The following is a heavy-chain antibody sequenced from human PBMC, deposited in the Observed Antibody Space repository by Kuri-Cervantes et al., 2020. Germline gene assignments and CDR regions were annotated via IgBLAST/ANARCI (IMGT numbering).Heavy chain of an antibody. CDR2: ISYDGSNK. CDR3: ARVQMYISIFDAFDI. CDR1: GFTFSSYA. D-gene: IGHD3-3*02. J-gene: IGHJ3*02. V-gene: IGHV3-30-3*01. Sequence: GGSLRLSCAASGFTFSSYAMHWVRQAPGKGLEWVAVISYDGSNKYYADSVKGRFTISRDNSKNTLYLQMNSLRAEDTAVYYCARVQMYISIFDAFDIWGQGTMDTVSS.